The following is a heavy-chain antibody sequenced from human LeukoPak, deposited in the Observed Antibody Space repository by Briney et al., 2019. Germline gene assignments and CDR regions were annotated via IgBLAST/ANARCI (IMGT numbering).Heavy chain of an antibody. CDR3: ARSPRRDFFDY. V-gene: IGHV4-39*01. CDR2: IHFSGST. J-gene: IGHJ4*02. Sequence: SETLSLTCTVSGDSIRSTDYYWGWIRQPPGKGLEWIGSIHFSGSTYYNPSLKSRVTISVDTSKNQFSLKLNSVTAADTTVYYCARSPRRDFFDYWGQGILVTVSS. CDR1: GDSIRSTDYY.